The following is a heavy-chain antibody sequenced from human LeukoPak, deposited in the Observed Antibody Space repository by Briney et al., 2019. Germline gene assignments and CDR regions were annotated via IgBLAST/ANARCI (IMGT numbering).Heavy chain of an antibody. D-gene: IGHD3-3*01. CDR1: GYSFTSYW. CDR3: ARRKGGTIFGVVITGDAFDI. V-gene: IGHV5-51*01. Sequence: GESLKISCKGSGYSFTSYWIGWVRQMPGKGLEWMGIIYPGDSDTRYCPSLQVQVTISADKSISTAYLQWSSLKASDTAMYYCARRKGGTIFGVVITGDAFDIWGQRTMVTVSS. CDR2: IYPGDSDT. J-gene: IGHJ3*02.